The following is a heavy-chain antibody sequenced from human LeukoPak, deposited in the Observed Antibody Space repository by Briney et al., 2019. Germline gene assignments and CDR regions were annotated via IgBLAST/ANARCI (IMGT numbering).Heavy chain of an antibody. Sequence: SETLSLTCTVSGGSISSYYWSWIRQPAGKGLEWIGRIYTSGSTNYNPSLKSRVTMSVDTSKNQFSLKLSSVTAADTAVYSCARDYNRYCSSTSCYSDAFDIWGQGTMVTVSS. CDR2: IYTSGST. CDR1: GGSISSYY. V-gene: IGHV4-4*07. CDR3: ARDYNRYCSSTSCYSDAFDI. D-gene: IGHD2-2*02. J-gene: IGHJ3*02.